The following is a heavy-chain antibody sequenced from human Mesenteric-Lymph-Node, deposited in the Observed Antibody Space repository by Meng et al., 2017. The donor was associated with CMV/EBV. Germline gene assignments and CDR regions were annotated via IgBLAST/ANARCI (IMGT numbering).Heavy chain of an antibody. CDR2: ISDNGRV. V-gene: IGHV4-59*01. CDR3: ARNRGCDY. J-gene: IGHJ4*02. CDR1: GGSLSRYY. D-gene: IGHD3-16*01. Sequence: GSLRLSCTVSGGSLSRYYWSWIRQPPGKGLEWIGYISDNGRVNYNPSLKSRVDISIDTSRNQFSLRLNSVTAADTAVYYCARNRGCDYWGQGTLVTVSS.